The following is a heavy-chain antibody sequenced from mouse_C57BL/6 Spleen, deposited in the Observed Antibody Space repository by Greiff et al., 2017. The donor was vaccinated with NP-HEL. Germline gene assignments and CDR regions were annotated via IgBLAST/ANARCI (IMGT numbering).Heavy chain of an antibody. CDR3: ARVHNYYGSSQYYFDY. D-gene: IGHD1-1*01. J-gene: IGHJ2*01. V-gene: IGHV1-80*01. Sequence: VQLQQSGAELVKPGASVKISCKASGYAFCSYWMNWVKQRPGKGLEWIGQIYPGDGDTNYNGKFKGKATLTADKSSSTAYMQLSSLTSEDSAVYFCARVHNYYGSSQYYFDYWGQGTTLTVSS. CDR2: IYPGDGDT. CDR1: GYAFCSYW.